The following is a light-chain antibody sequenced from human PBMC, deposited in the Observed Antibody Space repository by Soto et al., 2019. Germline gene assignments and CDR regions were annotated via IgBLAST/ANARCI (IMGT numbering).Light chain of an antibody. Sequence: QSALTQPASVSGSPGQSITISCTGTSSDVGGYNYVSWYQQHPGKAPKLMISEVSNRPSGVSNRFSGSKSGNTASLTISGLQDEDEADYCCSSYTSSSTLGVFGTRTKLTVL. CDR3: SSYTSSSTLGV. V-gene: IGLV2-14*01. CDR2: EVS. J-gene: IGLJ1*01. CDR1: SSDVGGYNY.